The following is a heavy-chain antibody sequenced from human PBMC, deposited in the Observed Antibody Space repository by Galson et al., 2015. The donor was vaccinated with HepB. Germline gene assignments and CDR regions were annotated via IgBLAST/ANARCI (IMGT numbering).Heavy chain of an antibody. Sequence: SLRLSCAASGFTFSSYGMLWVRQAPGKGLEWVAVIWYDGSNKYYADSVKGRFTISRDNSKNTLYLQMNSLRAEDTAVYYCAKDRGIRFLEWLENYWGQGTLVTVSS. D-gene: IGHD3-3*01. V-gene: IGHV3-33*06. J-gene: IGHJ4*02. CDR2: IWYDGSNK. CDR1: GFTFSSYG. CDR3: AKDRGIRFLEWLENY.